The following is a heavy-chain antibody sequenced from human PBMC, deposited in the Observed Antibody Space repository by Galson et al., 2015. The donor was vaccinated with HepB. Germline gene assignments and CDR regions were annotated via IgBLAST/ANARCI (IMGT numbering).Heavy chain of an antibody. CDR3: ARDTIGALYFDY. Sequence: SLRLSCAASGFAFSSYSMNWVRQASGKGLEWVAYISGSRSTIYYADSVQGRFTISRDNAKNSLYLQMNSLRAEDTAVYYCARDTIGALYFDYWGQGSLVTVSS. J-gene: IGHJ4*02. D-gene: IGHD3-3*01. CDR1: GFAFSSYS. CDR2: ISGSRSTI. V-gene: IGHV3-48*01.